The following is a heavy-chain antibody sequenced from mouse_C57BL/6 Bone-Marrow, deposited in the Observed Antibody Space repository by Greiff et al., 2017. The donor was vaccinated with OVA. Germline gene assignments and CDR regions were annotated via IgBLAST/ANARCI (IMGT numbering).Heavy chain of an antibody. CDR3: ARDGYYGY. CDR1: GFTFSDYG. Sequence: EVKLMESGGGLVKPGGSLKLSCAASGFTFSDYGMHWVRQAPEKGLEWVAYISSGSSTIYYADTVKGRFTISRDNAKNTLILHITDLSSEDTAMYYCARDGYYGYWGQGTTLTVSS. D-gene: IGHD2-3*01. V-gene: IGHV5-17*01. CDR2: ISSGSSTI. J-gene: IGHJ2*01.